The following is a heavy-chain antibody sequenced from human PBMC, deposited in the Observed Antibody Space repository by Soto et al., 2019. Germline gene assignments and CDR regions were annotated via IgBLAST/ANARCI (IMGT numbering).Heavy chain of an antibody. CDR1: GFAFSSFW. Sequence: PGGSLILSCAASGFAFSSFWMDWVRQAPGKGLEWVANINPDGSEKHYVDSVKGRFTISRDNARNSLYLHMNSLTAEDSALYYCSRSLDSWGQGTRVTVSS. J-gene: IGHJ4*02. V-gene: IGHV3-7*01. CDR2: INPDGSEK. CDR3: SRSLDS.